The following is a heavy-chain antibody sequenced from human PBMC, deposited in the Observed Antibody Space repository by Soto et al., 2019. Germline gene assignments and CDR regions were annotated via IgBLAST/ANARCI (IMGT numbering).Heavy chain of an antibody. CDR1: GGSFSGYY. CDR2: INHSGST. J-gene: IGHJ6*04. CDR3: GTLPLDV. V-gene: IGHV4-34*01. Sequence: LETLSLTCAVYGGSFSGYYWSWIRQPPGKGLEWIAEINHSGSTNYNPSLKSRVTISVDTSKNQFSLKLNSVTAADTAVYYCGTLPLDVWGKGTTVTVSS.